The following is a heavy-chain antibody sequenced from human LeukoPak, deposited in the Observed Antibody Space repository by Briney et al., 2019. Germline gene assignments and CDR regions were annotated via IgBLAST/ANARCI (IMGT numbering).Heavy chain of an antibody. D-gene: IGHD3-22*01. CDR2: ISYDGSNK. J-gene: IGHJ4*02. CDR3: ARVGSYYDSSGYPDY. V-gene: IGHV3-30-3*01. CDR1: GFTFSSYA. Sequence: GGSLRLSCAASGFTFSSYAMHWVRQAPGKGLEWVAVISYDGSNKYYADSVKGRFTISRDNSKNTLYLQMNSLRAEDTAVYDCARVGSYYDSSGYPDYWGQGTLVTVSS.